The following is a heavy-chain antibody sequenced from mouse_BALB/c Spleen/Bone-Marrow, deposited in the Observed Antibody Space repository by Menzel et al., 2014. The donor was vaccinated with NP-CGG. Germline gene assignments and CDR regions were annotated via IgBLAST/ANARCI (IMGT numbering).Heavy chain of an antibody. V-gene: IGHV1-4*02. J-gene: IGHJ1*01. CDR2: INPSSGYT. CDR1: GYTFTSYT. CDR3: ARDRWYFDV. D-gene: IGHD2-13*01. Sequence: QVQLQQSAAELARPGASVKMSCKASGYTFTSYTMHWVKQRPGQGLEWIGYINPSSGYTEYNQKFKDKTTVTADKSSSTAYKQLSSLTSEDSAVYYCARDRWYFDVCGAETSVTGSS.